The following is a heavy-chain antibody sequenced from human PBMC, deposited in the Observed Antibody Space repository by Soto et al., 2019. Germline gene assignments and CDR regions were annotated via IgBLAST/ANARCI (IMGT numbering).Heavy chain of an antibody. D-gene: IGHD3-3*01. CDR1: GYSFTTYD. V-gene: IGHV1-18*04. J-gene: IGHJ5*02. CDR2: IRPYNGNT. CDR3: ATSYDSGFDP. Sequence: ASVKVSCKASGYSFTTYDISWLRQAPGQGLEWMGRIRPYNGNTNYAQNFQDRVTMTADTSSSTAYMELRGLRSDDTAIYYCATSYDSGFDPWGQGTLVTAPQ.